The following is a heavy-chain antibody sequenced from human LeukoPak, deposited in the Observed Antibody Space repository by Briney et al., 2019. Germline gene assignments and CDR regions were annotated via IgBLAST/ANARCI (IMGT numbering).Heavy chain of an antibody. CDR1: GFMFSDYY. D-gene: IGHD1-26*01. V-gene: IGHV3-11*04. CDR2: ISSSGAIT. CDR3: ARRHWYRGGSLEY. Sequence: TGGSLRLSCSASGFMFSDYYISWIRQVPGKGLEWISFISSSGAITYYADPVKGRFTISRDNAKNSVYLQVDSLRAEDTAVYYCARRHWYRGGSLEYWGQGTLVTVSS. J-gene: IGHJ4*02.